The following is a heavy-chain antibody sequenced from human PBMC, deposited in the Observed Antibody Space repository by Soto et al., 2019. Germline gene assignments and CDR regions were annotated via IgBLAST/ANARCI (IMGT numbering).Heavy chain of an antibody. V-gene: IGHV4-4*07. CDR2: IYSSGNP. J-gene: IGHJ5*02. D-gene: IGHD3-3*01. Sequence: QVHLQELGPGLVKPSETLSLTCSVSGGTISGYYWTWIRQPAGKGLEWIGRIYSSGNPKYNPSLQSRVTMSLDTSNNQFSLRLTSVTAADTAVYYCARGQRFSDWFDPWGQGTLVTVSS. CDR1: GGTISGYY. CDR3: ARGQRFSDWFDP.